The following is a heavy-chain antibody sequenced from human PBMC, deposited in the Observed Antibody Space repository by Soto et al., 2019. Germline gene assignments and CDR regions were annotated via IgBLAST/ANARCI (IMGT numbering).Heavy chain of an antibody. D-gene: IGHD5-12*01. V-gene: IGHV1-69*02. Sequence: QVQLVQSGAEVKKPGSSVKVSCKASGGTFSSYTISWVRQAPGQGLEWMGRIIPILGIANYAQKSQGRVTITADKSTRTAYMELRSLRSEDTAVYYWARGGDSGYDAGSKGYFAYWGQGTLVTVSS. J-gene: IGHJ4*02. CDR3: ARGGDSGYDAGSKGYFAY. CDR2: IIPILGIA. CDR1: GGTFSSYT.